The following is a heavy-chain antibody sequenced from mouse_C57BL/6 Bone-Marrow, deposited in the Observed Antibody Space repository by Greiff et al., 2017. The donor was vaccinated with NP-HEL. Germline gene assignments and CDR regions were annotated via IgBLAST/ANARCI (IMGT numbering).Heavy chain of an antibody. CDR2: ISSGGSYT. D-gene: IGHD2-4*01. CDR3: ASPYDYDVAWFAY. CDR1: GFTFSSYG. V-gene: IGHV5-6*01. J-gene: IGHJ3*01. Sequence: DVQLVESGGDLVKPGGSLKLSCAASGFTFSSYGMSWVRQTPDKRLEWVATISSGGSYTYYPDSVKGRFTISRDNAKNTLYLQISSLKSEDTAMYYCASPYDYDVAWFAYWGQGTLVTVSA.